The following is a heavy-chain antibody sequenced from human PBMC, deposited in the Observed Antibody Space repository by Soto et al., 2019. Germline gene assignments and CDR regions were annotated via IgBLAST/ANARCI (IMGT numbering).Heavy chain of an antibody. CDR2: IKSKTDGGTT. CDR1: GFTFSNAW. V-gene: IGHV3-15*07. CDR3: TTDPFYYDSSGYEPFFDY. J-gene: IGHJ4*02. Sequence: PGGSLRLSCAASGFTFSNAWMNWVRQAPGKGLEWVGRIKSKTDGGTTDYAAPVKGRFTISRDDSKNTLYLQMNSLKTEDTAVYYCTTDPFYYDSSGYEPFFDYWGQGTLVTGSS. D-gene: IGHD3-22*01.